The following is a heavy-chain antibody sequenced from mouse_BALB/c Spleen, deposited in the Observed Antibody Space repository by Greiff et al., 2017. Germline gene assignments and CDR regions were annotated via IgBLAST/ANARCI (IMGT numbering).Heavy chain of an antibody. Sequence: VQLKESGGGLVQPGGSRKLSCAASGFTFSSFGMHWVRQAPEKGLEWVAYISSGSSTIYYADNPKNTLFLQMTSLRSEDTAMYYCARWGDGYYVRGAMDYWGQGTSVTVSS. J-gene: IGHJ4*01. V-gene: IGHV5-17*02. CDR1: GFTFSSFG. CDR3: ARWGDGYYVRGAMDY. D-gene: IGHD2-3*01. CDR2: ISSGSSTI.